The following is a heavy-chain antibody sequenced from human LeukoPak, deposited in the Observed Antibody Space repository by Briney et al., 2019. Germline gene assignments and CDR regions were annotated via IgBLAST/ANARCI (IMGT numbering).Heavy chain of an antibody. CDR2: IYSGGST. CDR1: GFTVSSNY. D-gene: IGHD1-1*01. Sequence: GGSLRLSCAASGFTVSSNYMSWVRQAPGKGLEWVSVIYSGGSTYYADSVKGRFTISRDNSKNTLYLQMNSLRAEDTAVYYCARDGARNDPAFIFSGLHVWDIWGQGTMVTVS. J-gene: IGHJ3*02. CDR3: ARDGARNDPAFIFSGLHVWDI. V-gene: IGHV3-53*01.